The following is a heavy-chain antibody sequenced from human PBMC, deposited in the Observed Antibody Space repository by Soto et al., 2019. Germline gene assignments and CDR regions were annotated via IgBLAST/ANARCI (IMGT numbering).Heavy chain of an antibody. D-gene: IGHD6-6*01. CDR1: GYTFTSYA. V-gene: IGHV1-3*01. J-gene: IGHJ6*03. Sequence: ASVKVSCKASGYTFTSYAMHWVRQAPGQRLEWMGWINAGNGNTKYSQKFQGRVTITRDTSASTAYMELSSLRSEDTAVYYCARDGGGGIAAPGENYYYYYMDVWGKGTTVTVSS. CDR3: ARDGGGGIAAPGENYYYYYMDV. CDR2: INAGNGNT.